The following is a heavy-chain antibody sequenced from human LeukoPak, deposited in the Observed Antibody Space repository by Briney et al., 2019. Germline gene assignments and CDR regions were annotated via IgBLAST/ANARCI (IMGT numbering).Heavy chain of an antibody. D-gene: IGHD3-22*01. CDR3: ARDSDSSGYHSDY. J-gene: IGHJ4*02. CDR2: VSNSGGVT. CDR1: GFTFFNYA. V-gene: IGHV3-23*01. Sequence: GGSLRLSCAASGFTFFNYALIWVRQAPGKGLEWVSGVSNSGGVTYYADSVKGRFTISRDNSKNTLYLQMNSLRAEDTAVYYCARDSDSSGYHSDYWGQGTLVTASS.